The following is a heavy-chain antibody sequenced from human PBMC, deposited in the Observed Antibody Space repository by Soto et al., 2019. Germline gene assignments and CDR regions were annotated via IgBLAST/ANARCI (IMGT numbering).Heavy chain of an antibody. CDR3: ARDIRYSSSWYGAMGY. V-gene: IGHV1-3*01. CDR2: INAGNGNT. D-gene: IGHD6-13*01. CDR1: GYTFTSYV. J-gene: IGHJ4*02. Sequence: QVQLVQSGAEVKKPGASVKVSCKASGYTFTSYVIHWVRQAPGQRLEWMGWINAGNGNTKYSQKFQGRVTITRDTSASTAYMELSSLRSEDTAVYYCARDIRYSSSWYGAMGYWGQGTLVTVSS.